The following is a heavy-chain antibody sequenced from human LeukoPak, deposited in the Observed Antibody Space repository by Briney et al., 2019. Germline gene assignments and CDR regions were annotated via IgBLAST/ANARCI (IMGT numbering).Heavy chain of an antibody. CDR1: GFTFSSYA. Sequence: GGSLRLSCAASGFTFSSYAMSWVRQAPGKGLEWVSAISGSGGSTYYADSVKGRFTISRDNSKNTLYLQMNSLRAEDTAVYYCAKVSGYSYGYYYWYFDLWGRGTLVTVSS. J-gene: IGHJ2*01. CDR2: ISGSGGST. CDR3: AKVSGYSYGYYYWYFDL. D-gene: IGHD5-18*01. V-gene: IGHV3-23*01.